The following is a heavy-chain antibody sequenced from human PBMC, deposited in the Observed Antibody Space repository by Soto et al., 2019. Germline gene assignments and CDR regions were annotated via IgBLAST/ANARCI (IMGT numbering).Heavy chain of an antibody. CDR3: ARRSPGGAAFDI. Sequence: SETLSLTCTVSGGSISSGGYYWSWIRQHPGKGLEWIGYIYYSGSTYYNPSLKSRVTISVDTSKNQFSLKLSSVTAADTAVYYCARRSPGGAAFDIWGQGTMVTVSS. CDR2: IYYSGST. V-gene: IGHV4-39*01. J-gene: IGHJ3*02. CDR1: GGSISSGGYY.